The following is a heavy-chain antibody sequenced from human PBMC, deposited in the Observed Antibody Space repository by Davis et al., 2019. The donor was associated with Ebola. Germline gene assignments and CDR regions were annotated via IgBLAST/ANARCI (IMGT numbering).Heavy chain of an antibody. V-gene: IGHV4-4*02. J-gene: IGHJ6*02. CDR3: ARDRRYCTNGVCYKGYYYYYGMDV. CDR2: IYHSGST. CDR1: GGSISSSNW. D-gene: IGHD2-8*01. Sequence: PSETLSLTCAVSGGSISSSNWWSWVRQPPGKGLEWIGEIYHSGSTNYNPSLKSRVTISVDTSKNQFSLKLSSVTAADTAVYYCARDRRYCTNGVCYKGYYYYYGMDVWGQGTTVTVSS.